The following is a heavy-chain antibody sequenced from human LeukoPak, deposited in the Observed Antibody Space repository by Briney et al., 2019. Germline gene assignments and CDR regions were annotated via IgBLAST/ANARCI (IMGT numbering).Heavy chain of an antibody. CDR3: ARGNKRPTAVWYFDL. CDR1: GGSFSGYY. D-gene: IGHD6-25*01. V-gene: IGHV4-34*01. CDR2: ISHSGST. J-gene: IGHJ2*01. Sequence: SETLSLTCAVYGGSFSGYYWSWIRQPPGKGLEWIGEISHSGSTNYNPSLKSRVTISVDTSKNQFSLKLSSVTAADTAVYYCARGNKRPTAVWYFDLWGRGTLVTVSS.